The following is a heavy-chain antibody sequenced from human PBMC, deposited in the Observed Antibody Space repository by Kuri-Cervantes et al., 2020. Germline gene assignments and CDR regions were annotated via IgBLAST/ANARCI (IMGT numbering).Heavy chain of an antibody. J-gene: IGHJ3*02. CDR2: ISSSSSGI. V-gene: IGHV3-48*01. D-gene: IGHD6-19*01. Sequence: GGSLRLSCAASGFTFSSYSMNWVRQAPGKGLEWVSSISSSSSGIYYADSVKGRFTISRDNAKNSLYLQMNSLRAEDTAVYYCARGYSGWSFDIWGQGTMVTVSS. CDR1: GFTFSSYS. CDR3: ARGYSGWSFDI.